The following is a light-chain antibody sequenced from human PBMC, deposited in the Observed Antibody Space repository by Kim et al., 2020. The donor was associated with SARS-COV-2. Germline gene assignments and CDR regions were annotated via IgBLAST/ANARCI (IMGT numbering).Light chain of an antibody. CDR1: QSVRSH. V-gene: IGKV3-15*01. Sequence: EIVMTQSPATLSVSPGDTATLSCRASQSVRSHLAWYQQKPVQAPRLLIYGASTRATGVPVRFSGRGSGTQFTLTISSLQSEDSALYYCQQHDEWPPITFGQGTRLEIK. J-gene: IGKJ5*01. CDR2: GAS. CDR3: QQHDEWPPIT.